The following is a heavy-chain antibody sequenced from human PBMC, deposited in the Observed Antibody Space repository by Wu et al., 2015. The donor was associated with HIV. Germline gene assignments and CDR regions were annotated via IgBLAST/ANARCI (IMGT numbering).Heavy chain of an antibody. D-gene: IGHD3-9*01. Sequence: VQRGASLEREVNEAWGLSGRSPARLSGYTFTSYGISWVRQAPGQGLEWMGWISAYNGNTNYAQKLQGRVTMTTDTSTSTAYMELRSLRSDDTAVYYCARDRVYDILTGYPGEAFDIWGQGTMVTVSS. J-gene: IGHJ3*02. CDR3: ARDRVYDILTGYPGEAFDI. V-gene: IGHV1-18*01. CDR2: ISAYNGNT. CDR1: GYTFTSYG.